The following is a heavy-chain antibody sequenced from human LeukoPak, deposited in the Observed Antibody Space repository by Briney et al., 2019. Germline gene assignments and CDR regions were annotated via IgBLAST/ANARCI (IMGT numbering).Heavy chain of an antibody. J-gene: IGHJ6*03. CDR3: ARETPSPRYYYMDV. D-gene: IGHD6-6*01. Sequence: ASVKVSCKASGYTFTGYYMHWVRQAPGQGLEWMGWINPNSGDTNYAQKFQGRVTMTRDTSISTAYMELSRLRSDDTALYYCARETPSPRYYYMDVWGKGTTVTISS. CDR2: INPNSGDT. CDR1: GYTFTGYY. V-gene: IGHV1-2*02.